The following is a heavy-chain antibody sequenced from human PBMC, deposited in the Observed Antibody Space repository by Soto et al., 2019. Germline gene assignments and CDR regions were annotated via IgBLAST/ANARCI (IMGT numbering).Heavy chain of an antibody. Sequence: PGGSLRLSCAASGFTFSSYAMSWVRQAPGKGLEWVSAISGSGGSTYYADSVKGRFTISRDNSKNTLYLQMNSLRAEDTAVYYCAKDLEPLGGVTHPFGYWGQGTLVTVSS. CDR1: GFTFSSYA. J-gene: IGHJ4*02. CDR3: AKDLEPLGGVTHPFGY. D-gene: IGHD3-16*01. CDR2: ISGSGGST. V-gene: IGHV3-23*01.